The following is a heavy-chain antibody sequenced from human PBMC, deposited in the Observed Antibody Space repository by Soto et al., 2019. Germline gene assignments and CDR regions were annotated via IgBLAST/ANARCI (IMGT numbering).Heavy chain of an antibody. CDR1: GYTFTSYG. Sequence: QVHLVQSGAEVKKPGASVKVSCKGSGYTFTSYGITWVRQAPGQGLEWMGWISAHNGNTDYAQKLQGRVTVTRDTSTSTAYRDLRSLRYDDTAVYYCARGRYGDYWGQGALVTVSS. V-gene: IGHV1-18*01. D-gene: IGHD1-1*01. CDR2: ISAHNGNT. CDR3: ARGRYGDY. J-gene: IGHJ4*02.